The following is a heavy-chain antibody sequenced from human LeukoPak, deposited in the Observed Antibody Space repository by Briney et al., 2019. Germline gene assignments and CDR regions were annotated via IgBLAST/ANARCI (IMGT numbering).Heavy chain of an antibody. CDR3: ARLNIPMGTFDY. V-gene: IGHV1-2*02. D-gene: IGHD2-2*02. Sequence: ASVKVSCKASGYTFTGYYMHWVRQAPGQGLEWMGWINPDSGGTNYAQKFQGRVTMTRDTSISTAYMELSRLTSDDTAVYFCARLNIPMGTFDYWGQGTLVTVPS. CDR1: GYTFTGYY. J-gene: IGHJ4*02. CDR2: INPDSGGT.